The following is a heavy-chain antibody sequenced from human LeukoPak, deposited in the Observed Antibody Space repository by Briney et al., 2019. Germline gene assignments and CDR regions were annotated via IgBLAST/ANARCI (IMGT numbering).Heavy chain of an antibody. CDR3: VADGSGSYSVNPNYYYYYGMDV. D-gene: IGHD3-10*01. Sequence: ASVKVSCKASGGTFSSYAISWVRQAPGQGLEWMGRIIPILGIANYAQQFQGRVTITADKSTSTAYMELSSLRSEDTAVYYCVADGSGSYSVNPNYYYYYGMDVWGQGTTVTVSS. CDR2: IIPILGIA. CDR1: GGTFSSYA. J-gene: IGHJ6*02. V-gene: IGHV1-69*04.